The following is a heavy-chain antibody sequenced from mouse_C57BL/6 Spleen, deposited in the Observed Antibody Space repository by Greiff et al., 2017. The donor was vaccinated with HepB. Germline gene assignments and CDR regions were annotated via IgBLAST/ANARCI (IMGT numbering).Heavy chain of an antibody. CDR2: INYDGSST. J-gene: IGHJ2*01. CDR3: ARDHYGTFGY. D-gene: IGHD1-1*01. V-gene: IGHV5-16*01. Sequence: EVHLVESEGGLVQPGRSMKLSCTASGFTFSDYYMAWVRQVPEKGLEWVANINYDGSSTYYLDSLKSRFIISRDNAKNILYLQMSSLKSEDTATYDCARDHYGTFGYWGQGTTLTVSS. CDR1: GFTFSDYY.